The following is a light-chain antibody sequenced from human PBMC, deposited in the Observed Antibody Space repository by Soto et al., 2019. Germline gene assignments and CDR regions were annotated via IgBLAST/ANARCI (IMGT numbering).Light chain of an antibody. CDR2: GAS. CDR1: QGISNY. J-gene: IGKJ3*01. V-gene: IGKV1-27*01. CDR3: QKYNSAPET. Sequence: DIRMTQSPSSLSASVGDRVTITCRASQGISNYLAWYQQKPGKVPKLLIYGASTLRSEVPSRFSGSGSGTDFTLTISSLQPEDVATYYCQKYNSAPETFGAGTKVDIK.